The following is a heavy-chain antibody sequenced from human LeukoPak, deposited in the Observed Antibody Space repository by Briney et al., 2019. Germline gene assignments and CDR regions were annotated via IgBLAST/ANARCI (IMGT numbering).Heavy chain of an antibody. V-gene: IGHV3-23*01. CDR2: IGISGDNT. D-gene: IGHD3-10*01. J-gene: IGHJ4*02. Sequence: GSLRLSCAASGFTFSNYAMTWVRQAPGKGLEWVSSIGISGDNTYYADSVKGRFTMSRDNSKNTLYLQMNSLRAEDTAVYYCAKDGDYYGLFDYWGQGTLVTVSS. CDR3: AKDGDYYGLFDY. CDR1: GFTFSNYA.